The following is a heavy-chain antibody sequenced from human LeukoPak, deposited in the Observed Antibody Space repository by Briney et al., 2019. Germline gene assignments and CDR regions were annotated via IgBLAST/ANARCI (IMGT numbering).Heavy chain of an antibody. CDR1: GFTFSSYW. V-gene: IGHV3-7*03. Sequence: GGSLRLSCAASGFTFSSYWMSWVRQAPGRGLEWVATIRQDGSQKYYLDSVKGRCTISRDNSKNTLYLQMNSLRVEDTAVYYCARGLFLSGYLDAFDIWGQGTVVTVSS. CDR2: IRQDGSQK. CDR3: ARGLFLSGYLDAFDI. J-gene: IGHJ3*02. D-gene: IGHD3-22*01.